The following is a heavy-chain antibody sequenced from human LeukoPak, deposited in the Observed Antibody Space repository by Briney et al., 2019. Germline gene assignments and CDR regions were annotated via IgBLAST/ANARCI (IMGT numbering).Heavy chain of an antibody. CDR1: GYTFTSYG. Sequence: ASVKISCKASGYTFTSYGISWVRQAPGQGLEWMGWISAYNGDTNYAQKLQGRVTMTTDTSTSTAYMELRSLRSDDTAVYYCACRSSDAFDIWGQGTMVTVSS. D-gene: IGHD6-6*01. J-gene: IGHJ3*02. CDR2: ISAYNGDT. CDR3: ACRSSDAFDI. V-gene: IGHV1-18*01.